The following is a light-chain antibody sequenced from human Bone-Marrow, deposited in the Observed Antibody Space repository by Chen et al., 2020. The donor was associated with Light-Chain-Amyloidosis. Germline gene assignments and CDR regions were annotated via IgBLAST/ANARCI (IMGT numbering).Light chain of an antibody. V-gene: IGLV1-44*01. CDR2: FNS. Sequence: QSVLTQPPSASGTPGQRVTISCSGSRSSIGTNTVNWYQQFPGTAPKLLIYFNSQRPSGVPDGFSGSKSGTSASLAISGLQSDDEADYFCAAWDDGLNGVLFGGGTKLTVL. J-gene: IGLJ2*01. CDR3: AAWDDGLNGVL. CDR1: RSSIGTNT.